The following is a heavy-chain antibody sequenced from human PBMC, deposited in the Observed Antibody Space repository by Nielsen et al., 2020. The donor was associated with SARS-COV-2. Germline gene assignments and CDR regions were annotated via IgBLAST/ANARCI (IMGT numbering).Heavy chain of an antibody. CDR2: IYYSGST. CDR3: ASTRTGYDFWSGTSSGMDV. J-gene: IGHJ6*02. D-gene: IGHD3-3*01. V-gene: IGHV4-31*02. Sequence: WIRQPPGKGLEWIGYIYYSGSTYYNPSLKSRVTISVDTSKNQFSLKLSSVTAADTAVYYCASTRTGYDFWSGTSSGMDVWGQGTTVTVSS.